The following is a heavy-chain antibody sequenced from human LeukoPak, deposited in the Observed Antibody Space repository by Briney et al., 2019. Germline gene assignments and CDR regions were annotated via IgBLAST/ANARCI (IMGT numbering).Heavy chain of an antibody. J-gene: IGHJ4*02. CDR1: GFTFSNYA. CDR3: TTDEDYYDSSTNFDY. D-gene: IGHD3-22*01. CDR2: IKSKTDGGTT. V-gene: IGHV3-15*01. Sequence: GGSLRLSCAASGFTFSNYAMTWVRQAPGKGLEWVGRIKSKTDGGTTDYAAPVKGRFTISRDDSKNTLYLQMNSLKTEDTAVYYCTTDEDYYDSSTNFDYWGQGTLVTVSS.